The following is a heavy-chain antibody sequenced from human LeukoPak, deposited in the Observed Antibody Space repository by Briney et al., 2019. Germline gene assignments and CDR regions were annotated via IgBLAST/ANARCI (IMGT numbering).Heavy chain of an antibody. D-gene: IGHD6-19*01. CDR1: GYIFTGYY. V-gene: IGHV1-2*02. J-gene: IGHJ3*02. CDR2: INPNSGGT. Sequence: GASVRVSCKASGYIFTGYYIHWVRQAPGQGLEWMGWINPNSGGTNYAQKFQGRVTMTRDTSISTAYMELSRLRSDDTAVYYCAKVMGSGQWLVEREDFDIWGQGTMVTVSS. CDR3: AKVMGSGQWLVEREDFDI.